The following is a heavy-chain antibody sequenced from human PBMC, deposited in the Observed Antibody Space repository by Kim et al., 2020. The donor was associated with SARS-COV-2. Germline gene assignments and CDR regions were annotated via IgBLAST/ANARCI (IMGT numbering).Heavy chain of an antibody. CDR1: GFTFSYYW. V-gene: IGHV3-7*01. J-gene: IGHJ4*02. CDR3: VRDIAY. Sequence: GGSQRLSCSASGFTFSYYWMTWFRQAPGKGLVWVASIKKDGSEKYYVDSVKGRFTISRDDAKKSLYLQMNSLSAEDTALYHCVRDIAYWGQGTLVNVSS. CDR2: IKKDGSEK.